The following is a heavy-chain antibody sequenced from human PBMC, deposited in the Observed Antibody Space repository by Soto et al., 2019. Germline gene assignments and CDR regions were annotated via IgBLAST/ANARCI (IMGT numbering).Heavy chain of an antibody. V-gene: IGHV3-23*01. Sequence: GGPLRLSCAASALTFDDYAMHWVRQAPGKGLEWVSAISGSGGSTYYADSVKGRFTISRDNSKNTLYLQMNSLRAEDTAVYYCAKKTIGYCSGGSCYVPDYWGQGTLVTVSS. CDR2: ISGSGGST. CDR3: AKKTIGYCSGGSCYVPDY. D-gene: IGHD2-15*01. CDR1: ALTFDDYA. J-gene: IGHJ4*02.